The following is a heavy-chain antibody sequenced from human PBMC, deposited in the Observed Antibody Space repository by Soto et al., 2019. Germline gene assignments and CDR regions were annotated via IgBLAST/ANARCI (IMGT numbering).Heavy chain of an antibody. J-gene: IGHJ6*02. D-gene: IGHD3-10*01. V-gene: IGHV1-69*06. CDR1: GGTFSSYA. CDR3: AREGYYGSGSLGFSYGMDV. CDR2: IIPIFGTA. Sequence: QVQLVQSGAEVKKPGSSVKVSCKASGGTFSSYAISWVRQAPGQGLEWMGGIIPIFGTANYAQKFQGRVTITADKSTSTAYMELSSLRSEDTAVYYCAREGYYGSGSLGFSYGMDVWGQGTTVTVSS.